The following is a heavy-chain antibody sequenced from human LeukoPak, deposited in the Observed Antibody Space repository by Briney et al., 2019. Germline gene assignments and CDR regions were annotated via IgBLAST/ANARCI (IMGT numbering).Heavy chain of an antibody. CDR2: IYYSGST. V-gene: IGHV4-39*01. D-gene: IGHD4-17*01. CDR1: GGSIGSSSYY. CDR3: ARQPGDYGDYANPFDY. J-gene: IGHJ4*02. Sequence: EXXSLTCTVSGGSIGSSSYYWGWIRQPPGKGLEWIGSIYYSGSTYYNPSLKSRVTISVDTSKNQFSLKLSSVTAADTAVYYCARQPGDYGDYANPFDYWGQGTLVTVSS.